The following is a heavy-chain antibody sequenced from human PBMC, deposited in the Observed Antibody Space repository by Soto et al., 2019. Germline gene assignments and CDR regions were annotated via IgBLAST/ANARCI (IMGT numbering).Heavy chain of an antibody. J-gene: IGHJ4*02. V-gene: IGHV3-21*01. CDR3: ASFIDGDSGDY. Sequence: VQLVESGGGLVKPGGSLRLSCAASGFTFSDYDMNWVRQAPGKGLEWVSFISRSGTDIKYADAVEGRFTISRDNAKNALSLQMNSLRVEDTAVYYCASFIDGDSGDYWGQGTLVTVSS. CDR2: ISRSGTDI. CDR1: GFTFSDYD. D-gene: IGHD3-10*01.